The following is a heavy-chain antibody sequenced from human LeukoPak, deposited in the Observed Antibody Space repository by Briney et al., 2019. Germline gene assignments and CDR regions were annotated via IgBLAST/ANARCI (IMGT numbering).Heavy chain of an antibody. V-gene: IGHV3-21*01. Sequence: PGGSLRLSCAASGFTFSTCGMFWVRQAPGKGLEWVSAISGNSYHIYYADSVKGRFTISRDNAKNSLYLQMNTLRGEDTAVYYCASSTLGYFDYWGHGTLVTVSS. J-gene: IGHJ4*01. CDR2: ISGNSYHI. CDR3: ASSTLGYFDY. D-gene: IGHD7-27*01. CDR1: GFTFSTCG.